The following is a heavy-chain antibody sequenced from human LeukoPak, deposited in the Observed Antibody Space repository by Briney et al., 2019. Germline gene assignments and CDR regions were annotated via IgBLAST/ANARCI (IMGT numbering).Heavy chain of an antibody. V-gene: IGHV3-7*01. CDR3: ARGSIVPPNFDI. CDR1: GFTLSIYW. Sequence: GGSLRLSCEASGFTLSIYWMSWVRQVPGMGLEWVAYIKPDGSEEDYVESVRGRFTIFRDNAKNSLYLQMHSLRDEDTAVYYCARGSIVPPNFDIWGQGTLVTVSS. J-gene: IGHJ4*02. D-gene: IGHD2-8*01. CDR2: IKPDGSEE.